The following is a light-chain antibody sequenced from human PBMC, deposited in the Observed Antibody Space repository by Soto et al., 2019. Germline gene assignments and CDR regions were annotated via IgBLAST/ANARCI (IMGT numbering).Light chain of an antibody. Sequence: EKVMTQSPATLSVSPGERATLSCRASQSVRINLAWYQQKPGQPPRLLIYDASTRATGIPSRFSGSGSGTELTLTISSLKSEDFAVYYCQQYDNWPRKFGQGTKV. V-gene: IGKV3-15*01. CDR3: QQYDNWPRK. J-gene: IGKJ1*01. CDR2: DAS. CDR1: QSVRIN.